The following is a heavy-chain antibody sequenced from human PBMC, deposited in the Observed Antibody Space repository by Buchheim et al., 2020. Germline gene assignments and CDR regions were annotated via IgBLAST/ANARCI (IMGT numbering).Heavy chain of an antibody. CDR2: ISSSGSTI. V-gene: IGHV3-48*03. Sequence: EVQLVESGGGLVQPGGSLRLSCAASGFTFSSYEMNWVRQAPGKGLEWVSYISSSGSTIYYADSVKGRFTISRDNAKNSLYLQMNSLRAEDTAVYYCAADFEWLLLGRTNYYGMDVWGQGTT. D-gene: IGHD3-9*01. CDR3: AADFEWLLLGRTNYYGMDV. J-gene: IGHJ6*02. CDR1: GFTFSSYE.